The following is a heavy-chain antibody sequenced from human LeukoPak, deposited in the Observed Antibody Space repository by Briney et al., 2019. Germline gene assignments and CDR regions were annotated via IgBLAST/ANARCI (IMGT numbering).Heavy chain of an antibody. D-gene: IGHD1-14*01. V-gene: IGHV3-7*01. J-gene: IGHJ4*02. CDR1: GFTFSTYW. CDR2: IKEDGSET. CDR3: GRDSFETDIDY. Sequence: PGGSLRLSCAASGFTFSTYWMSWVRQAPGKGLEWVANIKEDGSETYYVDSLRGRFTISRDNLKSSLYLQINSLRAEDTAVYYCGRDSFETDIDYWGQGTLVTVSS.